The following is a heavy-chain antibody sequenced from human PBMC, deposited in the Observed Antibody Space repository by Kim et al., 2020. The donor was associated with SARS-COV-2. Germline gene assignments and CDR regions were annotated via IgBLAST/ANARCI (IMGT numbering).Heavy chain of an antibody. Sequence: ASVKVSCKASGYTFTGYYMHWVRQAPGQGLEWMGWINPNSGGTNYAQKVQGRVTMTRDTSISTAYMELSRLRSDDTAVYYCARGSPFYGSGEQLDDYWGQGTLVTVSS. J-gene: IGHJ4*02. CDR3: ARGSPFYGSGEQLDDY. CDR1: GYTFTGYY. CDR2: INPNSGGT. D-gene: IGHD3-10*01. V-gene: IGHV1-2*02.